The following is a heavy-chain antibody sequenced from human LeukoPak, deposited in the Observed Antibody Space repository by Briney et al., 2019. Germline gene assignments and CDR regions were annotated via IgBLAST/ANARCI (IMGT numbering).Heavy chain of an antibody. CDR1: GVSMSSYY. CDR3: ARHGGSYTFDL. CDR2: MYDSGST. J-gene: IGHJ4*02. D-gene: IGHD1-26*01. V-gene: IGHV4-59*01. Sequence: SETLSLTCTVSGVSMSSYYWSWIRQPPGKGLELIGYMYDSGSTNYNPSLKSRVTISVDTSKNQFSLRLSSVTAADTAVYYCARHGGSYTFDLWGQGVLVTVSS.